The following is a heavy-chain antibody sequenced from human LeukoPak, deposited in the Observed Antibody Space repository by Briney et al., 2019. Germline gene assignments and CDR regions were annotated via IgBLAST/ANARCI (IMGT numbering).Heavy chain of an antibody. Sequence: AGGSLRLSCAASGFTFSSYAMHWVRQAPGKGLEWVAVISYDGSNKYYVDSVKGRFTISRDNSKNTLYLQMNGLRAEDTAVYYCARWDSGSYWGQGTLVTVSS. CDR3: ARWDSGSY. CDR1: GFTFSSYA. D-gene: IGHD1-26*01. CDR2: ISYDGSNK. J-gene: IGHJ4*02. V-gene: IGHV3-30-3*01.